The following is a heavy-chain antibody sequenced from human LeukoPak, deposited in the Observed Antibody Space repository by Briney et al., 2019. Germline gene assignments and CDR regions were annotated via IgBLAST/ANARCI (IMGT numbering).Heavy chain of an antibody. CDR1: GFKFDDYG. CDR3: ARDRGMRTDYYYYGMDV. CDR2: LNWNGITT. Sequence: GGSLTLSCAASGFKFDDYGMSWVRQAPGKGLEWVAGLNWNGITTTYADSVKGRFTISRDNAKNSLYLQMSSLRAEDTALYYCARDRGMRTDYYYYGMDVWGQGTTVTVSS. D-gene: IGHD1-14*01. J-gene: IGHJ6*02. V-gene: IGHV3-20*04.